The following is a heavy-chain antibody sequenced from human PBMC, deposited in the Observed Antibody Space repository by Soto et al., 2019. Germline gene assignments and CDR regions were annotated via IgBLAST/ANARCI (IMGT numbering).Heavy chain of an antibody. CDR3: ARDDCSSGVCYVGDH. Sequence: PGVSLRLSFVASGFTFSNYVMHWVRQAPGKGLEYVSAINTNGVTTYYANSVKGRFTFSRDNSKSTLYLQMGSLREEDTAIYYCARDDCSSGVCYVGDHWGQGVLVTVSS. V-gene: IGHV3-64*01. CDR1: GFTFSNYV. CDR2: INTNGVTT. J-gene: IGHJ4*02. D-gene: IGHD3-22*01.